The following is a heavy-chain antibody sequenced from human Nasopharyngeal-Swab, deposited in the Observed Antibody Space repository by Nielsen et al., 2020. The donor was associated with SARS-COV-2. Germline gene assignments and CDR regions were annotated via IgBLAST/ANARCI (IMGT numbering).Heavy chain of an antibody. D-gene: IGHD5-12*01. CDR3: ARGGYSGYV. Sequence: GESLKISCAASGFTFSSYAMHWVRQAPGKGLEWVSYISSSGSTIYYADSVKGRFTISRDNAKNSLYLQMNSLRAEDTAVYYCARGGYSGYVWGQGTLVTVSS. V-gene: IGHV3-48*03. CDR1: GFTFSSYA. CDR2: ISSSGSTI. J-gene: IGHJ4*02.